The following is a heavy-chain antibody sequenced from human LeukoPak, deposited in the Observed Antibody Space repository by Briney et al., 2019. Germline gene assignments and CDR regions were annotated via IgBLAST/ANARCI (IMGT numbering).Heavy chain of an antibody. Sequence: GESLKISCKGSGYSFTSYWIGWVRQMPGKGLEWMGIIFTGDSDTRYSPSFQGQVTISADKSISTAYLQWSSLKASDTAMYYCARPKYYYDSSGGLGAFDIWGQGTMVTDSS. J-gene: IGHJ3*02. CDR2: IFTGDSDT. CDR3: ARPKYYYDSSGGLGAFDI. CDR1: GYSFTSYW. V-gene: IGHV5-51*01. D-gene: IGHD3-22*01.